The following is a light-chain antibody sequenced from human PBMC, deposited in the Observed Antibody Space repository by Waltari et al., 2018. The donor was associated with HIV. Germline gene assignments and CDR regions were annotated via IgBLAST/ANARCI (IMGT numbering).Light chain of an antibody. J-gene: IGLJ2*01. Sequence: SYVLTQPPSVSVAPGQTARMTCGGNNIGSKRLHWYQQKPGQAPVLVVYADRDRPSGIPWRFSGSNFGNTATLTITRVEAGDEADYYCQVWESSTDDHQVVFGGGTKLTVL. CDR3: QVWESSTDDHQVV. V-gene: IGLV3-21*02. CDR1: NIGSKR. CDR2: ADR.